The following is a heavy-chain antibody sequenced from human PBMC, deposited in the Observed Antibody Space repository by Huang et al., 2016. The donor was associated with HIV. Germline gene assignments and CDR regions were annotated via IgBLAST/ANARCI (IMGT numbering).Heavy chain of an antibody. D-gene: IGHD6-13*01. CDR3: AKGGSAAAVLDF. V-gene: IGHV3-30*18. Sequence: QVQLVESGGGVVQPGRSLRISCAASGFYFSSYGMHWVRQAPGKGLEWVAVISYDAKTKYYADSVKGRFSISRDNSKTTVYLQLNSLRVEDTAVYYCAKGGSAAAVLDFWGQGTLVTVSS. CDR1: GFYFSSYG. CDR2: ISYDAKTK. J-gene: IGHJ4*02.